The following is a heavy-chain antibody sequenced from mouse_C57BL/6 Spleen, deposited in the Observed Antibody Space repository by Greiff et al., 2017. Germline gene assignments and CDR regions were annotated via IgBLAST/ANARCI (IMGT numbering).Heavy chain of an antibody. J-gene: IGHJ1*03. D-gene: IGHD1-2*01. CDR1: GFTFSDYY. Sequence: EVHLVESGGGLVQPGGSLKLSCAASGFTFSDYYMYWVRQTPEKRLEWVAYISNGGGSTYYPDTVKGRFTISRDNAKNTLYLQMSRLKSEDTAMYYCARRPTAWYFDVWGTGTTVTVSS. CDR3: ARRPTAWYFDV. V-gene: IGHV5-12*01. CDR2: ISNGGGST.